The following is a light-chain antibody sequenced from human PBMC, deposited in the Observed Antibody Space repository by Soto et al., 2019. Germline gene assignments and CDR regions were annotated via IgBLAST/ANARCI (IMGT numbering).Light chain of an antibody. V-gene: IGKV1-9*01. CDR3: QQLYSYPLT. J-gene: IGKJ4*01. CDR1: QGMTSY. CDR2: AAS. Sequence: IQETQSPSSLSASVGDRVTITCRASQGMTSYLAWYQQKPGKAPKLLIYAASALQTGVSSRFSGSGYGTDFALTISNLQPEDFATYFCQQLYSYPLTFGGGTKVDIK.